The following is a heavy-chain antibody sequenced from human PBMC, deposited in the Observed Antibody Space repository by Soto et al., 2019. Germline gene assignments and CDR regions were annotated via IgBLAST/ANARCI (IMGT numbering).Heavy chain of an antibody. CDR1: GFTFNRYA. CDR2: ISGSGGST. CDR3: AKAKSLGYCSGGSCYPAYNWFDP. D-gene: IGHD2-15*01. J-gene: IGHJ5*02. V-gene: IGHV3-23*01. Sequence: PGGSLRLSCAASGFTFNRYAMSWVRQAPGKGLEWVSAISGSGGSTYYADSVKGRFTISRDNSKNTLYLQMNSLRAEDTAVYYCAKAKSLGYCSGGSCYPAYNWFDPWGQGTLVTVSS.